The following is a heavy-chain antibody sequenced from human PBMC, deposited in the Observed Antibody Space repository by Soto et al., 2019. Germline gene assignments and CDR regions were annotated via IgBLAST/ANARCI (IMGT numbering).Heavy chain of an antibody. CDR3: ARDMVRGMDV. V-gene: IGHV3-66*01. D-gene: IGHD3-10*01. CDR2: IYSGGST. Sequence: EVQLVESGGGLVKHGESLRLSCAASGLTVSSNYMSWVRQAPGKGLEWVSGIYSGGSTYYADSVKGRFTISRDKSKNTLYLQMNSLRAEETAVYYCARDMVRGMDVWGQGTTVTVSS. J-gene: IGHJ6*02. CDR1: GLTVSSNY.